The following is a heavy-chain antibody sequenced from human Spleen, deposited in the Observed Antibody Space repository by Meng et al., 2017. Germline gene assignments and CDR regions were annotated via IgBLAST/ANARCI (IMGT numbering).Heavy chain of an antibody. V-gene: IGHV4-39*07. CDR2: LDYRGST. CDR3: ATDNLPRSLTTVTKQPFDS. J-gene: IGHJ4*02. D-gene: IGHD4-17*01. Sequence: SETLSLTCTVSGDSISTRDYWAWIRQTPGKGLEWIGSLDYRGSTFYNPSLKGRLTISVDTSKTQSSLKLSSMTAADTAVYYCATDNLPRSLTTVTKQPFDSWGQGTLVAVSS. CDR1: GDSISTRDY.